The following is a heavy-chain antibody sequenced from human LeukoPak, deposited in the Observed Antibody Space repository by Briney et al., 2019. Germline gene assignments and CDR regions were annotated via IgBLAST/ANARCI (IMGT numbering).Heavy chain of an antibody. CDR2: ISAYNGNT. CDR1: GYTFTSYG. J-gene: IGHJ3*02. Sequence: ASVKVSCKASGYTFTSYGIGWVRQAPGQGLEWMGWISAYNGNTNYAQKLQGRVTMTTDTSTSTAYMELRSLRSDDTAVYYCARPSATFDAFDIWGQGTMVTVSS. CDR3: ARPSATFDAFDI. V-gene: IGHV1-18*01.